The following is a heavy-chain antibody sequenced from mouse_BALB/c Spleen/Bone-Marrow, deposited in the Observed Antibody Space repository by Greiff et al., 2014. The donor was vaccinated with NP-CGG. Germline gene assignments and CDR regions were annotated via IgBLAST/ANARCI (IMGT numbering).Heavy chain of an antibody. CDR2: IDPANGNT. D-gene: IGHD1-1*01. V-gene: IGHV14-3*02. CDR3: APYYYGSSLFAY. CDR1: GFNIKDTY. Sequence: FQLQQPGAELVKPGASVKLSCTASGFNIKDTYMHWVKQRPEQGLEWIGRIDPANGNTKYDPKFQGKATITADTSSNTAYLQLSSLTSEDTAVYYCAPYYYGSSLFAYWGQGTLVTVSA. J-gene: IGHJ3*01.